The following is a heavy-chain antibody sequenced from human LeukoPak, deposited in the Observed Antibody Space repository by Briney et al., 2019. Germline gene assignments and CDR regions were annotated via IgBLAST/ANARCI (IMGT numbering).Heavy chain of an antibody. CDR3: ARVETSGWTSDY. Sequence: GGSLRLSCAASGFTFSSYSINWVRQAPGKGLEWLSYISSSSRTISYADSLKGRFTVSRDNAKNSLDLQMNSLRVEDTAVYYCARVETSGWTSDYWGQGTLVTVSS. D-gene: IGHD6-19*01. CDR2: ISSSSRTI. V-gene: IGHV3-48*04. CDR1: GFTFSSYS. J-gene: IGHJ4*02.